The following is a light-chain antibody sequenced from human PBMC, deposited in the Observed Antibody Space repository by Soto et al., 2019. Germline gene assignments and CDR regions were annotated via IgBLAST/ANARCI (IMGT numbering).Light chain of an antibody. V-gene: IGKV3-11*01. CDR1: QSVSTY. Sequence: EIVLTQSPATLSLSPGERATLSCRASQSVSTYLAWYQQKPGQAPRLLIYDATNSATGIPARLSGSGSGTDFTLTISSLEPEDFAVYYCQQRSNWPSFGPGTKVDIK. CDR3: QQRSNWPS. CDR2: DAT. J-gene: IGKJ3*01.